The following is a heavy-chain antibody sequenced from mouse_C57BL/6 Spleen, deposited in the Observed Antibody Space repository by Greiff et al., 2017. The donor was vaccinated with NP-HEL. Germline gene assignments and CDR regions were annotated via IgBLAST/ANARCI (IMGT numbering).Heavy chain of an antibody. J-gene: IGHJ4*01. V-gene: IGHV1-53*01. D-gene: IGHD1-1*01. CDR1: GYTFTSYW. Sequence: QVQLQQPGTELVKPGASVKLSCKASGYTFTSYWMHWVKQRPGPGLEWIGNINPSNGGTNYNEKFKSKATLTVDKSSSTAYMQLSSLTSEDSAVYYCARSLYGSSYVGAMDYWGQGTSVTVSS. CDR3: ARSLYGSSYVGAMDY. CDR2: INPSNGGT.